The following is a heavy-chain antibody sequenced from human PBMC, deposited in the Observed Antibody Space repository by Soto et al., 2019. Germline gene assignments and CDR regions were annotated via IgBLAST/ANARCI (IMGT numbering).Heavy chain of an antibody. CDR1: GFAFSTYW. CDR3: ARGAKNVYAMDV. J-gene: IGHJ6*02. Sequence: GGSLRLSCAPSGFAFSTYWMHWVRQAPGKGLMWVSRIKFDGSSTYYGDSVKGRFTISRDDAKNTLFLQMNGLRVDDTAVYYCARGAKNVYAMDVWGQGTTVTVSS. D-gene: IGHD1-1*01. V-gene: IGHV3-74*01. CDR2: IKFDGSST.